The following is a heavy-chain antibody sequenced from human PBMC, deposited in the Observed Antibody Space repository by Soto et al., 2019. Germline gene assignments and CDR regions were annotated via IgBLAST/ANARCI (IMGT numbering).Heavy chain of an antibody. J-gene: IGHJ4*02. V-gene: IGHV4-59*08. CDR3: ARRGSYPFFDY. CDR2: MHYSGSS. D-gene: IGHD1-26*01. CDR1: GGSISSYY. Sequence: QVQLQESGPGLVKPSETLSLTCTVSGGSISSYYWSWIRQPPGKGLEWIGYMHYSGSSNYNPFLNSRVTISVDTSKNQFSLKLSSVTAADTAVYYCARRGSYPFFDYWGQGTLVTVSS.